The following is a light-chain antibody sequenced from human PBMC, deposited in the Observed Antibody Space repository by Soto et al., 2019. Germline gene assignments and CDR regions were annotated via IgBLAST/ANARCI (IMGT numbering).Light chain of an antibody. V-gene: IGLV1-40*01. CDR1: SSNIGAGYH. CDR2: GNS. Sequence: QSVLTQPPSVSGAPGQRVTISCTGSSSNIGAGYHVHWYQPLPGTAPKLLIYGNSNRPSGVPDRFSGSKSGTSASLAITGLQAEDESDYYCQSYDSSLSGSVFGGGTQLTVL. J-gene: IGLJ7*01. CDR3: QSYDSSLSGSV.